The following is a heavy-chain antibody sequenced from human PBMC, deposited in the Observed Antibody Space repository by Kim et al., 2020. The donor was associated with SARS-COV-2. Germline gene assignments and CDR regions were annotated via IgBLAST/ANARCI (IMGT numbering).Heavy chain of an antibody. D-gene: IGHD7-27*01. J-gene: IGHJ4*02. CDR1: GDSISDYH. V-gene: IGHV4-59*01. CDR3: ARDDNWGGFDY. CDR2: IYYTDYT. Sequence: SETLSLTCTLSGDSISDYHWAWIRHTPGKGLEWIGDIYYTDYTNYNSSLKSRLTLSVDTSKNQFSLQLRSLTAADTAMYYCARDDNWGGFDYWGQGVLVTVSS.